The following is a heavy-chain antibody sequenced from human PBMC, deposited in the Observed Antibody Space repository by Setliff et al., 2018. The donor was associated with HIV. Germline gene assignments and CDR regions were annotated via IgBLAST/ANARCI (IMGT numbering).Heavy chain of an antibody. CDR2: IIPIFGTP. D-gene: IGHD2-2*01. V-gene: IGHV1-69*08. J-gene: IGHJ3*02. CDR1: GGTFSTHT. Sequence: SVKVSCKTSGGTFSTHTIAWVRQAPGQGLEWMGRIIPIFGTPNYAQKFQGRVTITADKSTSTVYLGLRSLTSEDTAMYYCARSVWAVVVPTDPAVDAFAIWGQGTMVTVSS. CDR3: ARSVWAVVVPTDPAVDAFAI.